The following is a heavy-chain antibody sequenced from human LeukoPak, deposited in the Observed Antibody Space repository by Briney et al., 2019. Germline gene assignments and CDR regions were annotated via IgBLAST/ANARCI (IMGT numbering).Heavy chain of an antibody. CDR1: GGSISSGYYY. CDR3: TRSRERYCTSGSCYIDLQAR. Sequence: PSQTLSLTCTVSGGSISSGYYYWSWIRQPAGNGLEWIGRMYTSGSTEYNPSLNSRVTISVDTSKNQFSLKLSSVTAADTAVYYCTRSRERYCTSGSCYIDLQARWGQGTLVTVSS. CDR2: MYTSGST. D-gene: IGHD2-2*02. J-gene: IGHJ4*02. V-gene: IGHV4-61*02.